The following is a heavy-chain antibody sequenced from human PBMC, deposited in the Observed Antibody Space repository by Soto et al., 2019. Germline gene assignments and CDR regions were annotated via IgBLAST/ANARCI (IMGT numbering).Heavy chain of an antibody. D-gene: IGHD2-15*01. V-gene: IGHV1-69*06. CDR3: GLGGYCSGGSCYYHYGLDV. CDR2: IIPMSGTA. CDR1: GGTFSRYA. J-gene: IGHJ6*02. Sequence: QVQLVQSEAEVKKPGSSVKVSCKASGGTFSRYAVSWVRQAPGQGLEWMGRIIPMSGTANYAQKFQGSVTIIADKSTGTAYMELSSLRSEDTAVYYCGLGGYCSGGSCYYHYGLDVWGQGTTVTVSS.